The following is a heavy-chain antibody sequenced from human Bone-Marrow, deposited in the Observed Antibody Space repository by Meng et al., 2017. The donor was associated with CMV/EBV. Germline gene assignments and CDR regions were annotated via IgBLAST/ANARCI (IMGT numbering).Heavy chain of an antibody. CDR1: GYSFNNYW. D-gene: IGHD5-24*01. CDR3: ARRGSWLQSDY. J-gene: IGHJ4*02. Sequence: GGSLRLSCKGSGYSFNNYWIGWVRQMPGKGLEWMGIIYPGDSDTRYNPSFQGQVTISADKSIGTAYLQWSSLKASDSAMYYCARRGSWLQSDYWGQGTLVTVSS. V-gene: IGHV5-51*01. CDR2: IYPGDSDT.